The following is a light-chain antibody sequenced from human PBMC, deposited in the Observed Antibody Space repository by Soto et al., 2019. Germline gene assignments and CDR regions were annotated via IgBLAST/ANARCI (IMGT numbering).Light chain of an antibody. CDR3: QQSYSTPYT. V-gene: IGKV1-39*01. Sequence: DIQMTQSPSSLSASVGDRVTITCRASQSISSYLNWYQQKPAKAPKLLIYAASSLQSGVPSRFSVSGSGTDFTLTISSLQPEDFATYYCQQSYSTPYTFGQGTKLEIK. CDR1: QSISSY. J-gene: IGKJ2*01. CDR2: AAS.